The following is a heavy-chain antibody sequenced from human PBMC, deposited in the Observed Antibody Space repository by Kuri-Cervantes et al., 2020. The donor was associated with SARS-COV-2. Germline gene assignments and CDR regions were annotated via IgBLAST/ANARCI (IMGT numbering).Heavy chain of an antibody. D-gene: IGHD3-10*01. CDR2: ISSSSSTI. J-gene: IGHJ6*02. V-gene: IGHV3-48*01. CDR1: GFTFSSYG. CDR3: ARDEWHYYGSGSYGPRYYYYGMDV. Sequence: GESLKISCAASGFTFSSYGMHWVRQAPGKGLEWVSYISSSSSTIYYADSVKGRFTISRDNAKNSLYLQMNSLRAEDTAVYYCARDEWHYYGSGSYGPRYYYYGMDVWGQGTTVTVSS.